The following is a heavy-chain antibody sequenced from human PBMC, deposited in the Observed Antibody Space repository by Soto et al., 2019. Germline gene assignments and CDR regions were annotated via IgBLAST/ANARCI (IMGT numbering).Heavy chain of an antibody. D-gene: IGHD6-19*01. J-gene: IGHJ6*02. CDR3: ARRMTSSGWYPYYYGMDV. CDR1: GGSISSGGYY. V-gene: IGHV4-39*07. CDR2: IYHSGST. Sequence: SETLSLTCTVSGGSISSGGYYWSWTRQPPGKGLEWIGEIYHSGSTNYNPSLKSRVTISVDKSKNQFSLKLSSVTAADTAVYYCARRMTSSGWYPYYYGMDVWGQGTTVTVSS.